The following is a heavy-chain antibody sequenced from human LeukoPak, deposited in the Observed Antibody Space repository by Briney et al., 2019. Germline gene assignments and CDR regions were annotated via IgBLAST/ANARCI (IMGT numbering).Heavy chain of an antibody. CDR2: INHSGST. Sequence: SETLSLTCAVYGAFSSGYYWSSVRQPPGKGLEWIGEINHSGSTNYNPSLKSRVTISVDTSKNQFSLKLSSVTAADTAVYYCARRPQFTMVRGVPLLGYYMDVWGKGTTVTVSS. J-gene: IGHJ6*03. CDR3: ARRPQFTMVRGVPLLGYYMDV. V-gene: IGHV4-34*01. CDR1: GAFSSGYY. D-gene: IGHD3-10*01.